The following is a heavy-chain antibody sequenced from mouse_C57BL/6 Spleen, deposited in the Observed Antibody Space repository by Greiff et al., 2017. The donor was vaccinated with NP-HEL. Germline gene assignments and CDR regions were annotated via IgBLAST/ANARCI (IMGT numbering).Heavy chain of an antibody. Sequence: EVQLQQSGPVLVKPGASVKMSCKASGYTFTDYYMNWVKQSHGKSLEWIGVINPYNGGTSYNQKFKGKATLTVDKSSSTAYMELNSLTSEDSAVYYCARSGDYDGGSYYFDYWGQGTTLTVSS. CDR3: ARSGDYDGGSYYFDY. D-gene: IGHD2-4*01. J-gene: IGHJ2*01. CDR1: GYTFTDYY. V-gene: IGHV1-19*01. CDR2: INPYNGGT.